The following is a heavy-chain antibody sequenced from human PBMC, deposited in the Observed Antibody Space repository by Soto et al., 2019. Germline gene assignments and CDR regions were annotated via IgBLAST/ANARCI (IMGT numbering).Heavy chain of an antibody. CDR1: GYTFTGYY. V-gene: IGHV1-2*04. J-gene: IGHJ3*02. D-gene: IGHD2-2*01. Sequence: ASVKVSCKASGYTFTGYYMRWVRQAPGQGLEWMGWINPNSGGTNYAQKFQGWVTMTRDTSISTAYMELSRLRSDDTAVYYCARALTQNFSSTSCQGKDAFDSWGQGTMVT. CDR3: ARALTQNFSSTSCQGKDAFDS. CDR2: INPNSGGT.